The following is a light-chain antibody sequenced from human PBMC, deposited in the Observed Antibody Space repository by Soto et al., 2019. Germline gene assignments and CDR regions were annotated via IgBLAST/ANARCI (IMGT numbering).Light chain of an antibody. CDR3: AAWDDTLNAVV. Sequence: QSVLTQPPSASGTPGQRVTISCSGSSSNIGTNAVNWYQQFPGAAPKLLIYQGSQRPSGVPGRFSGSKSGTSASLAIGGLQSEDEADYFCAAWDDTLNAVVFGGGTKVTVL. CDR1: SSNIGTNA. CDR2: QGS. J-gene: IGLJ2*01. V-gene: IGLV1-44*01.